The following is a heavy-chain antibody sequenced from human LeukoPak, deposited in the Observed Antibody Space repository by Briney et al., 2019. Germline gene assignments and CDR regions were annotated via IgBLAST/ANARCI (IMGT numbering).Heavy chain of an antibody. D-gene: IGHD3-3*01. Sequence: GGSLRLSCAASGFTFSSYAMSWVRQAPGKGLEWVSAISGSGGSTYYADSVKGRFTISRDNSKNTLYLQMNSLGAEDTAVYYCAKDYDFWSGYSFDYWGQGTLVTVSS. J-gene: IGHJ4*02. CDR1: GFTFSSYA. V-gene: IGHV3-23*01. CDR3: AKDYDFWSGYSFDY. CDR2: ISGSGGST.